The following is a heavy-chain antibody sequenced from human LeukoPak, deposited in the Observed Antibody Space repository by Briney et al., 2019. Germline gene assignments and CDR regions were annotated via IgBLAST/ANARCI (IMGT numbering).Heavy chain of an antibody. D-gene: IGHD1-26*01. V-gene: IGHV3-30-3*01. CDR2: ISYDGSNK. CDR1: GFTFSSYA. J-gene: IGHJ4*02. CDR3: ARSRTHSGTDY. Sequence: GGSLRLSCAASGFTFSSYAMHWVRQAPGKGLEWVAVISYDGSNKYYADSVKGRFTISRDNSKNTLYLQMNSLRAEDTAVYYCARSRTHSGTDYWGQGTLDTVSS.